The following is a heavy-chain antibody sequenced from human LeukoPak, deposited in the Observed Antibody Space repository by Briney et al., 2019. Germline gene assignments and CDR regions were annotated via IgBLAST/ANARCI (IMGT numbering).Heavy chain of an antibody. D-gene: IGHD3-16*02. CDR1: GYTFTSYG. CDR2: ISAYNGNT. V-gene: IGHV1-18*01. CDR3: ARDGDYDYIWGSYRYRSFDY. J-gene: IGHJ4*02. Sequence: ASVKVSCKASGYTFTSYGIMWVRQAPGQGLEWMGWISAYNGNTNYAQKLQGRVTMTTDTSTSTAYMELRSLRSDDTAVYYCARDGDYDYIWGSYRYRSFDYWGQGTLVTVSS.